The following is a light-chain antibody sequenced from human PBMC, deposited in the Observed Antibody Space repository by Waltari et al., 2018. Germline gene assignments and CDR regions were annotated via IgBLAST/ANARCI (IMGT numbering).Light chain of an antibody. CDR2: GKN. Sequence: SSELTQDPPVSVALGQTVTITCQGDSLTNYYASWYQQKPGQAPVLVIYGKNNRPSGIPDRFSVSASGTTTSLTITGAQAEDEADYYCNSLDTSGYHWVFGGGTKLTVL. J-gene: IGLJ3*02. CDR1: SLTNYY. V-gene: IGLV3-19*01. CDR3: NSLDTSGYHWV.